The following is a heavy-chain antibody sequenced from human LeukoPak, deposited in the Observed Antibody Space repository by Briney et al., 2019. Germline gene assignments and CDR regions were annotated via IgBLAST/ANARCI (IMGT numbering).Heavy chain of an antibody. Sequence: GGSLRLSCAASGFTFSSYGMHWVRQAPGKGLEWVAVISYDGSNKYYADSVEGRFTISRDNSKNTLYLQMNNLRAEDTAVYYCARHRDVDTAMVSYQDYWGQGTLVTVSS. CDR3: ARHRDVDTAMVSYQDY. J-gene: IGHJ4*02. CDR1: GFTFSSYG. CDR2: ISYDGSNK. V-gene: IGHV3-30*03. D-gene: IGHD5-18*01.